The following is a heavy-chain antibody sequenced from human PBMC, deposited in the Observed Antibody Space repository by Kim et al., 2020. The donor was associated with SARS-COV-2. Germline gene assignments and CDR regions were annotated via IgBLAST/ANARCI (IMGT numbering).Heavy chain of an antibody. Sequence: ASVNVSCKASGYIFTNFAIQWVRQAPGQRLEWMGWINAGTGNTKFSQQFQGRVTFTRDTSANTAYMELSSLGSEDTAVYYCARDLFHTGFDYWGQGTLVAVSS. CDR1: GYIFTNFA. V-gene: IGHV1-3*01. CDR2: INAGTGNT. J-gene: IGHJ4*02. D-gene: IGHD2-8*02. CDR3: ARDLFHTGFDY.